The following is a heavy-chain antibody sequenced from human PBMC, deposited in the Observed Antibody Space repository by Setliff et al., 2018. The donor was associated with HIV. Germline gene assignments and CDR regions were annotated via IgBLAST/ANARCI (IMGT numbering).Heavy chain of an antibody. CDR3: ARGRTYYDFWSGQDYYYYMDV. D-gene: IGHD3-3*01. CDR2: INHSGST. Sequence: LSETLSLTCAVYGGSFSGYYWSWIRQPPGKGLEWIGEINHSGSTNYNPSLKSRVTISVDTSKNQFSLKLSSVTAADTAVYYCARGRTYYDFWSGQDYYYYMDVWGKGTTVTVSS. J-gene: IGHJ6*03. CDR1: GGSFSGYY. V-gene: IGHV4-34*01.